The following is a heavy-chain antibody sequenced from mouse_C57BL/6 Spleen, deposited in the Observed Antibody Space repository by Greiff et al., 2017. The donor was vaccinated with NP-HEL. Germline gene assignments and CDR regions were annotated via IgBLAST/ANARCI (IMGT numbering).Heavy chain of an antibody. D-gene: IGHD3-2*02. CDR3: ARGSDSSGFAWFAY. CDR1: GFTFSDYY. CDR2: INYDGSST. V-gene: IGHV5-16*01. J-gene: IGHJ3*01. Sequence: EVKLVESEGGLVQPGSSMKLSCTASGFTFSDYYMAWVRQVPEKGLEWVANINYDGSSTYYLDSLKSRFIISRDNAKNILYLQMSSLKSEDTATYYCARGSDSSGFAWFAYWGQGTLVTVSA.